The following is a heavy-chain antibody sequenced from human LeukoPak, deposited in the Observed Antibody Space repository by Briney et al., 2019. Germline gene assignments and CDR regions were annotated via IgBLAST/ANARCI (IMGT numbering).Heavy chain of an antibody. J-gene: IGHJ4*02. Sequence: SGGSLRLSCAASGFTVSSNYMSWVRRAPGKGLEWVSVIYSGGSTCYADSVKGRFTISRDNSKNTLYLQMNSLRAEDTAVYYCARAFREYSSSIRFDYWGQGTLVTVSS. V-gene: IGHV3-66*02. CDR2: IYSGGST. D-gene: IGHD6-13*01. CDR3: ARAFREYSSSIRFDY. CDR1: GFTVSSNY.